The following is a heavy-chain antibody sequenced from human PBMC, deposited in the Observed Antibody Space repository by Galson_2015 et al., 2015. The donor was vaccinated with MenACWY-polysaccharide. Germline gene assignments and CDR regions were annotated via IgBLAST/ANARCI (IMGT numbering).Heavy chain of an antibody. Sequence: SLRLSCAASGFTFSSYDMHWVRQAPGKGLEWVSAIGSAGDTYYAASVKGRLTISGENAKDSLYLRMDSLRAGDTAVYYCAIGKYYYDSSGSLDYWGQGTLVTVSS. CDR2: IGSAGDT. V-gene: IGHV3-13*01. J-gene: IGHJ4*02. CDR3: AIGKYYYDSSGSLDY. CDR1: GFTFSSYD. D-gene: IGHD3-22*01.